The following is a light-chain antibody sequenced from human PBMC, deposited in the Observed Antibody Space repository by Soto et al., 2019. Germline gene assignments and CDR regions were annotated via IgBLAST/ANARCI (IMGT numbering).Light chain of an antibody. Sequence: EIVLTQSPGTLSLSPGERATLSCRASQTVTSDYLAWYQQKPGQAPRLLIYGASDRATGIPDRFSASGSGTDFTLTISRLEPQDFAIYYCQQYGVSLLTFAGATKVDFK. J-gene: IGKJ4*01. V-gene: IGKV3-20*01. CDR1: QTVTSDY. CDR3: QQYGVSLLT. CDR2: GAS.